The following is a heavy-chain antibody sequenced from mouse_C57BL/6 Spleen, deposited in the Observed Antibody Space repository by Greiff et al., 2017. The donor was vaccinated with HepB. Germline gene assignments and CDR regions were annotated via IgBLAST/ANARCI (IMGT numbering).Heavy chain of an antibody. D-gene: IGHD1-1*01. Sequence: DVKLVESGGGLVQPGGSLKLSCAASGFTFSDYYMYWVRQTPEKRLEWVAYISNGGGSTYYPDTVKGRFTISRDNAKNTLYLQMSRLKSEDTAMYYCARALLLRYFDVWGTGTTVTVSS. J-gene: IGHJ1*03. CDR2: ISNGGGST. CDR3: ARALLLRYFDV. CDR1: GFTFSDYY. V-gene: IGHV5-12*01.